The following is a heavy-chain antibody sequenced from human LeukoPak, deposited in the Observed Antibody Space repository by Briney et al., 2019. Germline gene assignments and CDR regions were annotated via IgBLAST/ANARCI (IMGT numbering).Heavy chain of an antibody. CDR2: ISGSGSNT. J-gene: IGHJ4*02. Sequence: GGSLRLSCAVSGFTFSSYTMNWVRQAPGKGLEWVSTISGSGSNTYYTDSVRGRFTISRDNSRNTLDLQMNSLRVEGTAIYYCAKTRSAGWYTPFDSWGQGTLVTVSS. CDR3: AKTRSAGWYTPFDS. D-gene: IGHD6-19*01. V-gene: IGHV3-23*01. CDR1: GFTFSSYT.